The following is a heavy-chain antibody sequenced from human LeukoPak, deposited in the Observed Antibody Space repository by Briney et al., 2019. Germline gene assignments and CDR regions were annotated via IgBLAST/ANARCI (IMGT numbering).Heavy chain of an antibody. CDR3: ASCLSATNCSTTVDY. CDR1: GGSLSSSNW. CDR2: ISPSGST. J-gene: IGHJ4*02. Sequence: SGTLSLTCAVSGGSLSSSNWWTWVRQPPGKGLEWIGEISPSGSTNYSPSLKSRVTLSVDKSRNQFSLKLTSVTAADTAVYFCASCLSATNCSTTVDYWGQGTLVTVSS. D-gene: IGHD2-2*02. V-gene: IGHV4-4*02.